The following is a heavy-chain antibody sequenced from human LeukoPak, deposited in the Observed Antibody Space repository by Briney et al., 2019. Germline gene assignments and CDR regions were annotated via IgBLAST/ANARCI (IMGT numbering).Heavy chain of an antibody. CDR2: TYTSGST. D-gene: IGHD3-22*01. Sequence: SETLSLTCTVSGGSISSYYWSWIRQPAGKGLEWIGRTYTSGSTNYNPSLKSRVTMSVDTSKNQFSLKLSSVTAADTAVYYCARDGPKITMIVVESAFDIWGQGRMVTVSS. V-gene: IGHV4-4*07. J-gene: IGHJ3*02. CDR1: GGSISSYY. CDR3: ARDGPKITMIVVESAFDI.